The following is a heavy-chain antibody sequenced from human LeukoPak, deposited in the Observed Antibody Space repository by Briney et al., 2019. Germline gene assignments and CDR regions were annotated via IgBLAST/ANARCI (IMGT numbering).Heavy chain of an antibody. V-gene: IGHV3-30*04. CDR3: ARDGPPRSPTSGWFDP. Sequence: GGSLRLSCAASGFTFSSYAMHWVRQAPGKGLEWVAVISYDGSNKYYADSVKGRFTISRDNSKNTLYLQMSSLRAEDTAIYYCARDGPPRSPTSGWFDPWGQGTLVTVSS. J-gene: IGHJ5*02. D-gene: IGHD2-15*01. CDR1: GFTFSSYA. CDR2: ISYDGSNK.